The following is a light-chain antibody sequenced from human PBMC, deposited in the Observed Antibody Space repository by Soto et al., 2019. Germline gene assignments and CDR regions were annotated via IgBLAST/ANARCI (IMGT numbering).Light chain of an antibody. J-gene: IGKJ5*01. CDR3: QQYNNWPPVT. Sequence: EIVLTQSPGTLSLSPGERVTLSCRASQSAISNLAWYQQKPGQTPRLLIYGASIRVTGIPARFSGSGSGTEFTLTISSLQPEDFAVYYCQQYNNWPPVTFGQGTRLEIK. V-gene: IGKV3-15*01. CDR1: QSAISN. CDR2: GAS.